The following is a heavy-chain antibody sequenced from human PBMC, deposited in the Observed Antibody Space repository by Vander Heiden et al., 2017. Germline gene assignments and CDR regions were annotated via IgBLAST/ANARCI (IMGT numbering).Heavy chain of an antibody. Sequence: EVQLLESGGGLVQPGGSLRLSCAASGFIFTTYAMSLVRQAPGKGLEWVSGISGSGGGTHYADSVRGRFTISRDNSKNTLYLQMKSLRVEDTAVYYCAKDRDTSGWFGSEDYWGQGTLVTVSS. CDR3: AKDRDTSGWFGSEDY. CDR1: GFIFTTYA. D-gene: IGHD6-19*01. J-gene: IGHJ4*02. CDR2: ISGSGGGT. V-gene: IGHV3-23*01.